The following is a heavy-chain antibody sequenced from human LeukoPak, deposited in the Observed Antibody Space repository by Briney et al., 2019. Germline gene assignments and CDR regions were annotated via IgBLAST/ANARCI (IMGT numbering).Heavy chain of an antibody. V-gene: IGHV4-59*05. CDR1: GFTFSNYN. CDR3: ARNRYYYGSGSYGVPNWFDP. CDR2: IYYSGST. Sequence: GSLRLSCAASGFTFSNYNMNWVRQAPGKGLEWIGTIYYSGSTYYNPSLKSRVTISVDTSKNQFSLKLSSVTAADTAMYYCARNRYYYGSGSYGVPNWFDPWGQGTLVTVSS. J-gene: IGHJ5*02. D-gene: IGHD3-10*01.